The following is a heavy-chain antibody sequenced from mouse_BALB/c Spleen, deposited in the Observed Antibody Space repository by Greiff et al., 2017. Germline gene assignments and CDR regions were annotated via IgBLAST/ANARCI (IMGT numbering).Heavy chain of an antibody. Sequence: VKLQESGPGLVAPSQSLSITCTVSGFSLTSYGVHWVRQPPGKGLEWLGVIWAGGSTNYNSALMSRLSISKDNSKSQVFLKMNSLQTDDTAMYYCARDQRLLYYFDYWGQGTTLTVSS. D-gene: IGHD1-2*01. CDR1: GFSLTSYG. CDR2: IWAGGST. J-gene: IGHJ2*01. V-gene: IGHV2-9*02. CDR3: ARDQRLLYYFDY.